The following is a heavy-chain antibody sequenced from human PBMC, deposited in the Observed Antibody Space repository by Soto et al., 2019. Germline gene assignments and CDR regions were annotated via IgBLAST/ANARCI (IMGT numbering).Heavy chain of an antibody. CDR1: GGTLSTNT. D-gene: IGHD5-18*01. Sequence: SVKVSCKASGGTLSTNTISWVRQAPGQGLEWMGRIIPILNIANYARKFQGRVTLTANRSTSTAYMELNNLRSEDTAVYFCARDMDRTMAPFDHWCQGTLVTVSS. CDR2: IIPILNIA. CDR3: ARDMDRTMAPFDH. V-gene: IGHV1-69*04. J-gene: IGHJ4*02.